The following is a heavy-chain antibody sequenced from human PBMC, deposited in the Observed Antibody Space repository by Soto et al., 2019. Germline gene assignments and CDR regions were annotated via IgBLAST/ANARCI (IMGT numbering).Heavy chain of an antibody. Sequence: PGGSLRLSCAASGFTFSNYAMNWVRQAPGKGLEWVSAITGPGGSRFYADSVEGRFTISRDNSRNTLFLLLTSLTPEDTAVYYCAKERAALDRPYYFDSWGPGTLVTVSS. V-gene: IGHV3-23*01. D-gene: IGHD6-13*01. CDR1: GFTFSNYA. J-gene: IGHJ4*02. CDR3: AKERAALDRPYYFDS. CDR2: ITGPGGSR.